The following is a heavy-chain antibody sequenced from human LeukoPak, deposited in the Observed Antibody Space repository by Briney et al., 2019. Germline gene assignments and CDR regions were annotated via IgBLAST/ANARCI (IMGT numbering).Heavy chain of an antibody. V-gene: IGHV4-59*12. J-gene: IGHJ4*02. CDR1: GGPISRYH. CDR3: AGIPAAMWPFDY. CDR2: IYYSGNT. Sequence: SETLSLTCTVSGGPISRYHWSWLRHPTGKALEWLGYIYYSGNTNYNPSLKSPVTLPEDTSQKHFSLTLNSVTAAGTAVYFLAGIPAAMWPFDYWGQGTLVTVSS. D-gene: IGHD2-2*01.